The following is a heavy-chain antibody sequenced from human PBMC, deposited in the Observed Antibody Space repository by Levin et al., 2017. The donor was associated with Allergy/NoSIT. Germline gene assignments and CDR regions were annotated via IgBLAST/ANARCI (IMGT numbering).Heavy chain of an antibody. CDR3: ARAEVTLVVPAAIGY. CDR2: IYYSGST. J-gene: IGHJ4*02. Sequence: SETLSLTCTVSGGSISSGDYYWSWIRQPPGKGLEWIGYIYYSGSTYYNPSLKSRVTISVDTSKNQFSLKLSSVTAADTAVYYCARAEVTLVVPAAIGYWGQGTLVTVSS. D-gene: IGHD2-2*01. CDR1: GGSISSGDYY. V-gene: IGHV4-30-4*01.